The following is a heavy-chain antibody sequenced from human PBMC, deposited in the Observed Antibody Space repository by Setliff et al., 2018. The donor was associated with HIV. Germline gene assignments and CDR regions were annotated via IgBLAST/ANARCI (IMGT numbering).Heavy chain of an antibody. D-gene: IGHD2-2*01. Sequence: GASVKVSCKASGYTYTSYYMHWVRQAPGQGLEWMGTINPSGGSTSYAQKFQGRVTMTRDTSTSTVYMELSSLRSEDTAVYYCARDCSSTSCPGSFNYYYYYYYMDVWGKGTTVTSP. V-gene: IGHV1-46*03. J-gene: IGHJ6*03. CDR1: GYTYTSYY. CDR2: INPSGGST. CDR3: ARDCSSTSCPGSFNYYYYYYYMDV.